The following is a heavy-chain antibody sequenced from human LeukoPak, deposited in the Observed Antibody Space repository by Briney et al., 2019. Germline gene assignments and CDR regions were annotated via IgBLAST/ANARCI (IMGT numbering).Heavy chain of an antibody. CDR1: GFTFSSYG. J-gene: IGHJ4*02. D-gene: IGHD6-13*01. CDR3: ARAVVTGYSSSWHHFDY. CDR2: IRYDGSNK. Sequence: GGSLRLSCAASGFTFSSYGMHWVRQAPGKGLEWVAFIRYDGSNKYYADSVKGRFTISRDNSKNTLYLQMNSLRAEDTAVYYCARAVVTGYSSSWHHFDYWGQGTLVTVSS. V-gene: IGHV3-30*02.